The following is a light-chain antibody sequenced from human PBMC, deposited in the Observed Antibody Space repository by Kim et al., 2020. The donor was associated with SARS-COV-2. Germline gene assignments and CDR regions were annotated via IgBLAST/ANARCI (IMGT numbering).Light chain of an antibody. CDR1: QSIYNY. CDR2: AAS. Sequence: SAAGGDKVTITGRAIQSIYNYLNWYQQKPGKAPKVLIYAASSLQSGVPSRFSGSGSETDFTLTISSLQPEDFAIYYCQQSYRAPYSFAQGTKLEI. V-gene: IGKV1-39*01. J-gene: IGKJ2*03. CDR3: QQSYRAPYS.